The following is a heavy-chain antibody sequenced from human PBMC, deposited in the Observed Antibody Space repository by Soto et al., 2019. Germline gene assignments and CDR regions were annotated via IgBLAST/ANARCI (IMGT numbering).Heavy chain of an antibody. D-gene: IGHD6-13*01. CDR3: ARVRAAAGIYYYYGMDV. CDR2: ISYDGSNK. Sequence: VQLVESGGGVVQPGRSLRLSCVASGYTFSSYAMHWVRQAPGKGLEWVAVISYDGSNKYYADSVKGRFTISRDNSKNTLYLQMNSLRAEDTAVYYCARVRAAAGIYYYYGMDVWGQGTTVTVSS. J-gene: IGHJ6*02. CDR1: GYTFSSYA. V-gene: IGHV3-30-3*01.